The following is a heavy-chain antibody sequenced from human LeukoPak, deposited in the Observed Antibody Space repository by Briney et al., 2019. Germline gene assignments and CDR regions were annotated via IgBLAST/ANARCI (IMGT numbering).Heavy chain of an antibody. CDR2: INSEVSIT. Sequence: GRSLRLSCAASGFTFSSYWMHWVRQAPGKGLVWVSRINSEVSITSYADSVKGRFTISRDNAKNTLYLQMNRLRAEDTAVYSCAVDSCGYYSMVYWGQGTLVTVPS. CDR1: GFTFSSYW. D-gene: IGHD3-22*01. V-gene: IGHV3-74*01. CDR3: AVDSCGYYSMVY. J-gene: IGHJ4*02.